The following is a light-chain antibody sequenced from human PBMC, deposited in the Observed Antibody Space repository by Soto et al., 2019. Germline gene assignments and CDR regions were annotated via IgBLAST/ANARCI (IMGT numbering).Light chain of an antibody. J-gene: IGLJ2*01. Sequence: QSALTQPASGSGSPGQSITISCTGTSSDIGGYNYVSWYQQHPGKAPKLMIYEVTHRPSGISDRFSGSKSGNTASLTISGLQAEDEADYYCSSYRSGSTLVVFGGGTKLTVL. V-gene: IGLV2-14*01. CDR3: SSYRSGSTLVV. CDR2: EVT. CDR1: SSDIGGYNY.